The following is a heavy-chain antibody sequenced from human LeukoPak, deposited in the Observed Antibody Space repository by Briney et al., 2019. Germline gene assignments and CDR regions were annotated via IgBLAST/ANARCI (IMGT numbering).Heavy chain of an antibody. D-gene: IGHD6-19*01. V-gene: IGHV3-74*01. CDR3: AREGSSGWYLRWFDP. CDR1: GFTFSSYW. Sequence: GGSLRLSCAASGFTFSSYWMHWVRQAPGKGLVWVSRINSDGSSTSYADSVKGRFTISRDNAKNSLYLQMNSLRAEDTAVYYCAREGSSGWYLRWFDPWGQGTLVTVSS. CDR2: INSDGSST. J-gene: IGHJ5*02.